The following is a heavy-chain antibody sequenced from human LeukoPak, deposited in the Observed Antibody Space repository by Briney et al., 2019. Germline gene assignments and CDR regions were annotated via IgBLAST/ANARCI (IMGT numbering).Heavy chain of an antibody. J-gene: IGHJ4*02. CDR3: ARIFNSGSYSFDY. V-gene: IGHV1-69*04. CDR2: IIPILGIA. D-gene: IGHD1-26*01. Sequence: GASVKVSCKASGGTFSSYAISWERQAPGQGLEWMGRIIPILGIANYAQKFQGRVTITADKSTSTAYMELSSLRSEDTAVYYCARIFNSGSYSFDYWGQGTLVTVSS. CDR1: GGTFSSYA.